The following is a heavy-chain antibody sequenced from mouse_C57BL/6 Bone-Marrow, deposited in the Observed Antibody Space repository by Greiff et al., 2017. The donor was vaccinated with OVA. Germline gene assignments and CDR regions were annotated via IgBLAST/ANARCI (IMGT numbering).Heavy chain of an antibody. CDR2: IDPSDSYT. D-gene: IGHD2-3*01. Sequence: QVQLQQPGTELVKPGASVKLSCKASGYTFTSYWMHWVKQRPGQGLEWIGVIDPSDSYTNYNQKFKGKATLTVDTSSSTAYMQLSSLTSEDSAVYYCAWLLPEAYWGQGTLVTVSA. CDR3: AWLLPEAY. CDR1: GYTFTSYW. V-gene: IGHV1-59*01. J-gene: IGHJ3*01.